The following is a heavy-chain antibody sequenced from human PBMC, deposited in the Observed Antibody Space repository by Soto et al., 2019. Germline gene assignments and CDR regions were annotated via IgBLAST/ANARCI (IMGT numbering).Heavy chain of an antibody. CDR3: ARLLDTAMVYYYYGMDV. V-gene: IGHV3-21*01. CDR1: GFTFSSYS. CDR2: ISSSSSYI. Sequence: GGSLRLSCAASGFTFSSYSMNWVRQAPGKGLEWVSSISSSSSYIYYADSVKGRFTISRDNAKNSLYLQMNSLRAEDTAVYYCARLLDTAMVYYYYGMDVWGQGTTVTVSS. J-gene: IGHJ6*02. D-gene: IGHD5-18*01.